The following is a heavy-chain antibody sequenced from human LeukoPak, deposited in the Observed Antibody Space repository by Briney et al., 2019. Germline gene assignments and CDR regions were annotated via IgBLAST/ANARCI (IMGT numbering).Heavy chain of an antibody. CDR3: ARGFFYSGKYGWLDP. J-gene: IGHJ5*02. CDR2: IHTSDS. Sequence: SETLSLTCTVSGGLVDSYYWHWIRQSPGKGLEWIANIHTSDSNYNPSLKNRVIVSVDTSRNEVSLKVTSVTTADTAVYYCARGFFYSGKYGWLDPWGQGTLVTVSS. CDR1: GGLVDSYY. D-gene: IGHD1-26*01. V-gene: IGHV4-4*08.